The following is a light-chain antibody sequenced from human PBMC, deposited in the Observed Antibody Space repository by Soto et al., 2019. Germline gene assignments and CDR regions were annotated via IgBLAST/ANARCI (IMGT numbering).Light chain of an antibody. CDR1: QSVSSNY. V-gene: IGKV3-20*01. CDR2: GAS. Sequence: EIVLTQSPSTLSLSPGERATLSCRASQSVSSNYLAWYQQKPGQAPMLLIYGASSKATGIPNRFSGSGSVTDFTLTISRLEPEYCAVYYCQHFGNSPFTFGQGTRLE. CDR3: QHFGNSPFT. J-gene: IGKJ5*01.